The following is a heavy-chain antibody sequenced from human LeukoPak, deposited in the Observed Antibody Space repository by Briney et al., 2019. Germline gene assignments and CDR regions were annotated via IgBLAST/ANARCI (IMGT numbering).Heavy chain of an antibody. CDR2: IIPIFGTA. CDR3: ARVHRSALTTVITPWYYYMDV. Sequence: GASVKVSCKASGYTFTSYGISWVRQAPGQGLEWMGGIIPIFGTANYAQKFQGRVTITTDESTSTAYMEPSSLRSEDTAVYYCARVHRSALTTVITPWYYYMDVWGKGTTVTVSS. J-gene: IGHJ6*03. D-gene: IGHD4-17*01. V-gene: IGHV1-69*05. CDR1: GYTFTSYG.